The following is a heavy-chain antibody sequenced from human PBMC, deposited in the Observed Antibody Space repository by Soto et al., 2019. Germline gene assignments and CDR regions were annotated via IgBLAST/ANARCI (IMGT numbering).Heavy chain of an antibody. CDR3: ARSILTVNYYYYGMDV. V-gene: IGHV4-31*03. J-gene: IGHJ6*02. D-gene: IGHD4-17*01. Sequence: TLSLTCTVSGGSISSGCYYWSWIRQHPGKGLEWIGYIYYSGSTYYNPSLKSRVTISVDTYKNQFSLKLSSVTAADTAVYYCARSILTVNYYYYGMDVWGQGTTVTVSS. CDR2: IYYSGST. CDR1: GGSISSGCYY.